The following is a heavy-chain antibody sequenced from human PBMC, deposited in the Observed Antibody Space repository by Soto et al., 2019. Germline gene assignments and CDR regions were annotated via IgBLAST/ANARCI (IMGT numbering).Heavy chain of an antibody. D-gene: IGHD3-22*01. V-gene: IGHV3-30*04. CDR1: GFTFSSYA. CDR2: ISDDGSNK. J-gene: IGHJ3*02. Sequence: GGSLRLSCAASGFTFSSYAMHWVRQAPGKGLEWVAVISDDGSNKYYADSVKGRFTISRDNSKNTLYLQMNSLRAEDTAVYYCARPQLYYDSSGYAFDIWGQGTMVTVSS. CDR3: ARPQLYYDSSGYAFDI.